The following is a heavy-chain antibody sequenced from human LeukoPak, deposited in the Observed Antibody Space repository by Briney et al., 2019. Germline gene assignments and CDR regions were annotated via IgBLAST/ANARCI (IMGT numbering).Heavy chain of an antibody. CDR2: IRYDGSNK. CDR3: AQPLGSGSFSDN. Sequence: PGGSLRLSCAASGFTFSSYGMHWVRQAPGKGLEWVAFIRYDGSNKYYADSVKGRFTISRDNSKNTLYLQMNSLRVEDTAVYYCAQPLGSGSFSDNWGQGTLVTVSS. D-gene: IGHD3-10*01. J-gene: IGHJ4*02. CDR1: GFTFSSYG. V-gene: IGHV3-30*02.